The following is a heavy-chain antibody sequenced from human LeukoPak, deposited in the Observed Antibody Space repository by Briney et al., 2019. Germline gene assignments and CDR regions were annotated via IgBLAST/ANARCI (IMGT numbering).Heavy chain of an antibody. CDR3: ARDAMRGGHLDY. CDR1: GFTLSSYW. V-gene: IGHV3-7*03. CDR2: IKPDGSKK. Sequence: SGGSLRLSCAASGFTLSSYWMSWVRQAPGKGLEWEAKIKPDGSKKYYVDSVKGRFTISRHNAKNSLYLQMNSLRAEDTAVYYCARDAMRGGHLDYWGQGTLVTVSS. D-gene: IGHD2-2*01. J-gene: IGHJ4*02.